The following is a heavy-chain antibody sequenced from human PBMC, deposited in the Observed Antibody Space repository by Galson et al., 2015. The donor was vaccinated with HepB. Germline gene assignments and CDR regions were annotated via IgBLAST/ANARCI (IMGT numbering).Heavy chain of an antibody. D-gene: IGHD6-13*01. CDR3: ARLGAAAALYYYYGMDV. CDR1: GYSFTSYW. V-gene: IGHV5-51*01. CDR2: IYPGDSDT. Sequence: QSGAEVKKPGESLKISCKGSGYSFTSYWIGWVRQMPGKGLEWMGIIYPGDSDTRYSPSFQGQVTISADKSISTAYLQWSSLKASDTAMYYCARLGAAAALYYYYGMDVWGQGTTVTVSS. J-gene: IGHJ6*02.